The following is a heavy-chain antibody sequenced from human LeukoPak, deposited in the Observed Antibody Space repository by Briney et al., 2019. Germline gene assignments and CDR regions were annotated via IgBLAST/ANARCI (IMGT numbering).Heavy chain of an antibody. J-gene: IGHJ4*02. D-gene: IGHD6-13*01. V-gene: IGHV3-23*01. CDR1: GFTFSTYA. CDR2: ISGSGGKT. CDR3: AKEYSSSGYFDY. Sequence: GGSLRLSCTASGFTFSTYAISWVRQAPGKGLEWVSAISGSGGKTYYTDSVKGRFTITRDNSMNTLYLQMNSLRAEDTAVYYCAKEYSSSGYFDYWGQGTLVTVSS.